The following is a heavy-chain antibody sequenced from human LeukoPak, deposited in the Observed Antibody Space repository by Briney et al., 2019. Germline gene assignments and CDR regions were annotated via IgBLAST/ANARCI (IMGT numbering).Heavy chain of an antibody. CDR1: GFTFSDYC. V-gene: IGHV3-11*06. CDR3: ARGGRRGYFDY. Sequence: GGSLRLSCAASGFTFSDYCMSWIRQAPGKGLEWVSYISSSSSYTNYADSVKGRFTISRDNAKNSLYLQMNSLRAEDTAVYYCARGGRRGYFDYWGQGTLVTVSS. J-gene: IGHJ4*02. D-gene: IGHD1-1*01. CDR2: ISSSSSYT.